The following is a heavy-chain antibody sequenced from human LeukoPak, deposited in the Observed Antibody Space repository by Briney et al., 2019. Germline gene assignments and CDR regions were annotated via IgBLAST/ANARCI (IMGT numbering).Heavy chain of an antibody. CDR1: GYTFTGYY. CDR2: INPNSGGT. CDR3: ARDDRYSGYDFHYYYYMDV. V-gene: IGHV1-2*02. J-gene: IGHJ6*03. D-gene: IGHD5-12*01. Sequence: ASVKVSCKASGYTFTGYYMHWVRQAPGQGLEWMGWINPNSGGTNYAQKFQGRVTMTRDTSISTAYMELSRLRSDDTAVYYCARDDRYSGYDFHYYYYMDVWGKGTTVTISS.